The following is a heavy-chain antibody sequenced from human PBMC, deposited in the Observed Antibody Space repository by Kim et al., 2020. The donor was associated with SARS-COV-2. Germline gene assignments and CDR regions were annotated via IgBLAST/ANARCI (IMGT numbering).Heavy chain of an antibody. D-gene: IGHD1-26*01. CDR2: ICGGDST. CDR3: VGGWDRAKVGY. J-gene: IGHJ4*02. CDR1: GVNYFH. Sequence: GGSLRLSCAASGVNYFHMNWVRQAPGKGLEWVSVICGGDSTHYADSVKGRFTISRDTSKNTVYLQMNSLRAEDTAVYFCVGGWDRAKVGYWGQGALVTVSS. V-gene: IGHV3-53*01.